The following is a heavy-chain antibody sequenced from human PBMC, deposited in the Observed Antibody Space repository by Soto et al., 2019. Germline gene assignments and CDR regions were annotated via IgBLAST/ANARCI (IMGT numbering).Heavy chain of an antibody. V-gene: IGHV4-59*01. J-gene: IGHJ4*02. CDR3: ARDSGGKRDYFDY. Sequence: ILSLTCTVSGGSISSYYWSWIRQPPGKGLEWIGYIYYSGSTNYNPSLKSRVTISLDTSKNQFSLKLSSVTAADTAVYYCARDSGGKRDYFDYWGQGTLVTVSS. CDR2: IYYSGST. D-gene: IGHD2-15*01. CDR1: GGSISSYY.